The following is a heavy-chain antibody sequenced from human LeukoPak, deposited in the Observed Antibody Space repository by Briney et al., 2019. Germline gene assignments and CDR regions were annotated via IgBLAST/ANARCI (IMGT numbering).Heavy chain of an antibody. D-gene: IGHD3-10*01. V-gene: IGHV4-34*01. CDR2: INHSGST. CDR3: ARGNGSGSYYQSPYFDY. J-gene: IGHJ4*02. Sequence: SETLSLTCAVYGGSFSGYYWSWIRQPPGKGLEWIGEINHSGSTNYNPSLKSRVTISVDTSKNQFSLKLSSVTAADTAVYYCARGNGSGSYYQSPYFDYWGQGTLVTVSS. CDR1: GGSFSGYY.